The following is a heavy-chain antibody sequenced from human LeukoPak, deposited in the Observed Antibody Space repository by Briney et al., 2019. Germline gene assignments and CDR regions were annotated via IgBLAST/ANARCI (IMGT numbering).Heavy chain of an antibody. CDR1: GFTFSSYA. CDR3: AKDTQYYYGSGSYFY. J-gene: IGHJ4*02. D-gene: IGHD3-10*01. V-gene: IGHV3-23*01. Sequence: GGSLRLSCAASGFTFSSYAMSWVRQAPGKGLEWVSAISGSGGSTYYADSVKGRFTISRDNSKNTLYLQMNSLRAEDTAVYYCAKDTQYYYGSGSYFYRGQGTLVTVSS. CDR2: ISGSGGST.